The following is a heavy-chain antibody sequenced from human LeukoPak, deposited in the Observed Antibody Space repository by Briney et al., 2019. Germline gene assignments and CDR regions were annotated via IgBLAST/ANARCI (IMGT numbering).Heavy chain of an antibody. CDR1: GGSISSGDYY. CDR2: IYYSGST. CDR3: ARDFWGSSTTRGINAFDI. V-gene: IGHV4-30-4*08. J-gene: IGHJ3*02. Sequence: SETLSLTCTVSGGSISSGDYYWSWIRQPPGKGLEWIGYIYYSGSTSYHPSLKSGVNISVDPYKNQFSLNLSSVTAADTAVYYCARDFWGSSTTRGINAFDIWGQGTMVTVSS. D-gene: IGHD7-27*01.